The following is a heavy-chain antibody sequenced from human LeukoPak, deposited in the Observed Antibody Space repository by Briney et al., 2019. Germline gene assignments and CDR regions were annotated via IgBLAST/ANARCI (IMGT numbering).Heavy chain of an antibody. V-gene: IGHV1-69*04. CDR2: IIPILGIA. Sequence: ASVKVSCKASGGTFSSYAISWVGQAPGQGLEWMGRIIPILGIANYAQKFQGRVTITADKSTSTAYMELSSLRSEDTAVYYCERLGLGNFDSSGYYFDYWGQGTLVTVSS. J-gene: IGHJ4*02. CDR1: GGTFSSYA. D-gene: IGHD3-22*01. CDR3: ERLGLGNFDSSGYYFDY.